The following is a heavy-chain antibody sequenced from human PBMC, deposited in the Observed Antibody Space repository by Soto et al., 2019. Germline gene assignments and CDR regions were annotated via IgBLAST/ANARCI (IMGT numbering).Heavy chain of an antibody. V-gene: IGHV1-69*13. J-gene: IGHJ3*02. D-gene: IGHD3-22*01. Sequence: SVKVSCKASGGTFSSYAISWVRQAPGQGLEWMGGIIPIFGTANYAQKFQGRVTITADESTSTAYMELSSLRSEDTAVYYCARDPLTYYYDSSGWASGAFDIWGQGTMVTVSS. CDR1: GGTFSSYA. CDR2: IIPIFGTA. CDR3: ARDPLTYYYDSSGWASGAFDI.